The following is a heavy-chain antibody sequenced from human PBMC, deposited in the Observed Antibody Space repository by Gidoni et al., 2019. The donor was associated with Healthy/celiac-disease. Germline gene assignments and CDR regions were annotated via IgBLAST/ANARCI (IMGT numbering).Heavy chain of an antibody. CDR2: IRSKAYGGTT. D-gene: IGHD3-22*01. CDR3: TSHPYDSSGYYFGY. J-gene: IGHJ4*02. CDR1: GCTFVSYA. Sequence: EVQLVESGGGLVKQGRSLRLSCTPSGCTFVSYAMTWFRQAPGKGLEWVGFIRSKAYGGTTEYAASVKGRFTISRDDSKSIAYLQMNSLKTEDTAVYYCTSHPYDSSGYYFGYWGQGTLVTVSS. V-gene: IGHV3-49*05.